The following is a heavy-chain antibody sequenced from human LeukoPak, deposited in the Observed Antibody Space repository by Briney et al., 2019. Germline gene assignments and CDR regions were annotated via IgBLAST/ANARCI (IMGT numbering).Heavy chain of an antibody. Sequence: SQTLSLTCVISGDRVSSTSSTWNWLRQSPSRGLEWLGRTYYRSKWYHNYAVSVESRITINPDPSKNQFSLQLTFVTPEDTAMYYCSREDPSGYSNVWGQGTLVTVSS. CDR1: GDRVSSTSST. CDR3: SREDPSGYSNV. CDR2: TYYRSKWYH. D-gene: IGHD6-13*01. V-gene: IGHV6-1*01. J-gene: IGHJ4*02.